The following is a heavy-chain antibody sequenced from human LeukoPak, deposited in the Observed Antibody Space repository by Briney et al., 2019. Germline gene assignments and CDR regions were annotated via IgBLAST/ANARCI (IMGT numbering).Heavy chain of an antibody. V-gene: IGHV3-48*04. D-gene: IGHD3-10*01. CDR2: ISSGSSSI. CDR3: VCGSGSYFSY. Sequence: GGSLRLSCAASGFSFSSYSMNWVRQAPGKGLEWVSYISSGSSSIYYTDSVKGRFTISRDNAKNSLYLQMNSLRAEATAVYYCVCGSGSYFSYWGQGTLVTVSS. J-gene: IGHJ4*02. CDR1: GFSFSSYS.